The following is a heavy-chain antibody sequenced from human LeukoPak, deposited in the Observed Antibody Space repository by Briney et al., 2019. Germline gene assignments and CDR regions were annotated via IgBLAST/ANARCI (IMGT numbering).Heavy chain of an antibody. CDR3: ARDNSVGDYAWWFDP. CDR2: INPSGGST. D-gene: IGHD1-26*01. Sequence: ASVKVSCRAFGYTFTSNYMHWVRQAPGQGPEWMGVINPSGGSTSYAQKFQGRVTMTRDMSTSTVYMELSSLRSEDTAVYYCARDNSVGDYAWWFDPWGQGTLVTVSS. V-gene: IGHV1-46*01. J-gene: IGHJ5*02. CDR1: GYTFTSNY.